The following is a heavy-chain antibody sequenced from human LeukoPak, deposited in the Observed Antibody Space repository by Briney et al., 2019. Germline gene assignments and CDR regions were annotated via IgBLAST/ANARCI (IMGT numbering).Heavy chain of an antibody. CDR3: AREVAAAGGHNWFDP. D-gene: IGHD6-13*01. Sequence: SETLSLTCTVSGGSISSYYWSWIRQPPGKGLECIGYIYYSGSTNYNPSLKSRVTISVDTSKNQFSLKLSSVTAADTAVYYCAREVAAAGGHNWFDPWGQGTLVTVSS. CDR1: GGSISSYY. CDR2: IYYSGST. J-gene: IGHJ5*02. V-gene: IGHV4-59*01.